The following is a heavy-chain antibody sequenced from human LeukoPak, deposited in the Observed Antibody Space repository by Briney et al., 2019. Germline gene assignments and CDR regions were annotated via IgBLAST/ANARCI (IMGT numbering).Heavy chain of an antibody. D-gene: IGHD4-23*01. V-gene: IGHV1-69*13. CDR3: ARGIVPLYGSNGLFVY. Sequence: SVNVSCKASGYTFTSYGISWVRQAPGQGLEWMGGIIPIFGTANYAQKFQGRVTITADESTSTAYMELSSLRSEDTAVYYCARGIVPLYGSNGLFVYWGQGTLVTVSS. J-gene: IGHJ4*02. CDR1: GYTFTSYG. CDR2: IIPIFGTA.